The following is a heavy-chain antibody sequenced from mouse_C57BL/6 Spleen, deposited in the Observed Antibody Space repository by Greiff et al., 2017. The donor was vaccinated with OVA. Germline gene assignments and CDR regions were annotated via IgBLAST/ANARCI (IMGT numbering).Heavy chain of an antibody. D-gene: IGHD1-1*01. V-gene: IGHV2-2*01. CDR2: LWSGGST. Sequence: QVQLQQSGPGLVQPSQSLSITCTVSGFSLTSYGVHWVRQSPGKGLEWLGVLWSGGSTDYNAAFISRLSISKDNSKSQVFFKMNSLQADDTAIYYCAILGSSYDVWGTGTTVTVSS. CDR1: GFSLTSYG. J-gene: IGHJ1*03. CDR3: AILGSSYDV.